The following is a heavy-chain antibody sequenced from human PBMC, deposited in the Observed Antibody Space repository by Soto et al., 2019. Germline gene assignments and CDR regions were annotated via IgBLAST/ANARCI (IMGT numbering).Heavy chain of an antibody. CDR2: MQPSTGRT. D-gene: IGHD1-26*01. CDR3: ARGVSAGVDY. V-gene: IGHV1-8*01. J-gene: IGHJ4*02. Sequence: ASVKVSCKASGYSFTSLDINWVRQTAGQGLEWMGWMQPSTGRTGYAQKFQGRVTMTRDTSINTAYMELTTLTSNDTAFYYCARGVSAGVDYWGQGTLVTVSS. CDR1: GYSFTSLD.